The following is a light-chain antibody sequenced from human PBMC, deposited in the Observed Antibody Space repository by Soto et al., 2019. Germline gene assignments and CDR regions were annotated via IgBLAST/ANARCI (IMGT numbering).Light chain of an antibody. J-gene: IGKJ4*01. CDR3: QQYDSSPLT. CDR1: QSVSSSF. CDR2: AAS. V-gene: IGKV3-20*01. Sequence: EIVLTQSPGTLSLSPGERATLSCRASQSVSSSFLAWYQQKPGPAPRLLIYAASSRATGIPDRFSGSGSGTDFTLTISSLEPEDFAVYYCQQYDSSPLTFGGGTKVEIK.